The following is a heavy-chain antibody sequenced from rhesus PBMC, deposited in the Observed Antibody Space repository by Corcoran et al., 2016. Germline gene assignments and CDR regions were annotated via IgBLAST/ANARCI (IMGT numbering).Heavy chain of an antibody. CDR3: AQWGSRAVAGLGAFDF. CDR1: GCSISGYVS. Sequence: QVQLQQWGEGLVKPSETLSLNCAVYGCSISGYVSWTCIRLAPGKGGGVIGNIDGNSASTNYNPSLKNRVTISKDTSKNQFSLKLNSLTAADTAGYYCAQWGSRAVAGLGAFDFWGQGLMVTVSS. V-gene: IGHV4-73*01. D-gene: IGHD6-37*01. J-gene: IGHJ3*01. CDR2: IDGNSAST.